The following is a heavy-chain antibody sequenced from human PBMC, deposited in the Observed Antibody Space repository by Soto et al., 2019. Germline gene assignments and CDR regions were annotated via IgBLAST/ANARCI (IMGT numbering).Heavy chain of an antibody. CDR3: ARGSSVRGMNV. Sequence: LRLSCAASGFTFSDYYMSWVRQAPGKGLEWVSYISGTDPYMKYADAVRGRFTISRDNAKNSLYLQMNSLRDDDTAVYYCARGSSVRGMNVWGQGTPVTVSS. D-gene: IGHD6-13*01. V-gene: IGHV3-11*06. CDR1: GFTFSDYY. J-gene: IGHJ6*02. CDR2: ISGTDPYM.